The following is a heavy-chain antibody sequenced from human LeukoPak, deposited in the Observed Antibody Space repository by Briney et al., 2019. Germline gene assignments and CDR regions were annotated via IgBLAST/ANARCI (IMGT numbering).Heavy chain of an antibody. CDR2: IYYSGST. Sequence: SETLSLTCTVSGGSVSSSSYYWGWIRQPPGKGLEWIGSIYYSGSTYYNPSLKSRVTISVDTSKNQFSLKLSSVTAADTAVYYCARVRQIAAVGPWGKGPLVTVSS. CDR3: ARVRQIAAVGP. V-gene: IGHV4-39*07. J-gene: IGHJ5*02. CDR1: GGSVSSSSYY. D-gene: IGHD6-13*01.